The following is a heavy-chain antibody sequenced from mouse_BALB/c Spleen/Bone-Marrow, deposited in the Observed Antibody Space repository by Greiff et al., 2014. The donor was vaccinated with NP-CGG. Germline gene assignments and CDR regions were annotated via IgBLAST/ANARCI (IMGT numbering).Heavy chain of an antibody. J-gene: IGHJ3*01. CDR1: GYTFTSYW. CDR2: INPSTGYT. CDR3: AREGYYGSPFAY. Sequence: VQLPPSGAELAKPGASGEMSCKASGYTFTSYWMPWGKQRPGQGLGWIGYINPSTGYTEYNQKFKDKATLTADKSSSTAYMQLSSLTSEDSAVYYCAREGYYGSPFAYWGQGTLVTVSA. V-gene: IGHV1-7*01. D-gene: IGHD1-1*01.